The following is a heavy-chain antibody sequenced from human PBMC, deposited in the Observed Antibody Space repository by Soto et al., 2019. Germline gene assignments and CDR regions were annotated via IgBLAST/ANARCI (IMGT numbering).Heavy chain of an antibody. CDR2: INHSGST. CDR1: VGSFSGYY. J-gene: IGHJ4*02. CDR3: ARGRYYDILTGYYRPSYYFDY. V-gene: IGHV4-34*01. Sequence: SETLSLTCAVYVGSFSGYYWSWIRQPPGKGLEWIGEINHSGSTNYNPSLKSRVTISVDTSKNQFSLKLSSVTAADTAVYYCARGRYYDILTGYYRPSYYFDYWGQGTLVTVSS. D-gene: IGHD3-9*01.